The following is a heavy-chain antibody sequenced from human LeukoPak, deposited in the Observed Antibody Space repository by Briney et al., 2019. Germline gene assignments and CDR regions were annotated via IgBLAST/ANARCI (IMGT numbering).Heavy chain of an antibody. CDR3: ARQRDAYDFWSGYYPYYYGMDV. D-gene: IGHD3-3*01. CDR1: GGSFSGYY. J-gene: IGHJ6*02. V-gene: IGHV4-34*01. Sequence: SETLSLTCAVYGGSFSGYYWSWIRQPPGKGLEWIGEINHSGSTNYNPSLKSRVTISVDTSKNQLSLKVTSVTAADTAVYYCARQRDAYDFWSGYYPYYYGMDVWGQGTAVTVSS. CDR2: INHSGST.